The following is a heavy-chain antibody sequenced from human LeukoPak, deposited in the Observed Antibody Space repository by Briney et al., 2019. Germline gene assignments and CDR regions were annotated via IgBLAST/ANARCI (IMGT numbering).Heavy chain of an antibody. CDR1: GGSLSSGDYY. Sequence: SETLSLTCTVSGGSLSSGDYYWSWLRQPPGTCLEWIAYIYYSGSTYYNPSLKSRVTISVDTSKNQFSLKRSSVTAADTAVYYCARGDYGDYVPDWYFDLWGRSNLVTVSS. V-gene: IGHV4-30-4*01. CDR3: ARGDYGDYVPDWYFDL. J-gene: IGHJ2*01. D-gene: IGHD4-17*01. CDR2: IYYSGST.